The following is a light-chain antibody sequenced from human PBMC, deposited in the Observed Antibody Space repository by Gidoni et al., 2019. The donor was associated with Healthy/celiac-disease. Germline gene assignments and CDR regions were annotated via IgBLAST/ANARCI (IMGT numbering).Light chain of an antibody. Sequence: DIVMTPSPDSLAVSLGERATINCKSSQSVLYSSNNKNYLAWYQQKPGQPPKLLIYWASTREAGVPDRLSGSGSGTDFTLTISSLKAEDVAVYYCQKYYSTPWTFGQGTKVEIK. J-gene: IGKJ1*01. V-gene: IGKV4-1*01. CDR3: QKYYSTPWT. CDR2: WAS. CDR1: QSVLYSSNNKNY.